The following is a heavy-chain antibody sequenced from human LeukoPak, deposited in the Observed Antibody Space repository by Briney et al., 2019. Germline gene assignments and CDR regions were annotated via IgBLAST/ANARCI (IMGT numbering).Heavy chain of an antibody. J-gene: IGHJ4*02. CDR1: GGSINTYY. D-gene: IGHD2-21*02. V-gene: IGHV4-59*08. CDR2: IYFSGST. CDR3: ARAFYCGGDCCIDY. Sequence: SETLSLTCTVSGGSINTYYWSWIRQPPGKGLEWIGNIYFSGSTNYNPSLKSRVTISVDTSKNQFFLNLRSVTAADTAVYYCARAFYCGGDCCIDYWGQGTLVTVSS.